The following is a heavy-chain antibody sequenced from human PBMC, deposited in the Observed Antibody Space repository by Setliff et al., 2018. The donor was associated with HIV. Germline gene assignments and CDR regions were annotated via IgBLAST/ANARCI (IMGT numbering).Heavy chain of an antibody. Sequence: SETLSLTCTVSGGSISSSSYYWSWIRQPPGKGLEWIGSIYYSGSTYYNPSLKSRVSISVDTSNNQFSLKLSSVTAADTAMYYCARDICTSTSCPSGWFDPWGQGSLVTVSS. V-gene: IGHV4-39*07. J-gene: IGHJ5*02. D-gene: IGHD2-2*01. CDR2: IYYSGST. CDR3: ARDICTSTSCPSGWFDP. CDR1: GGSISSSSYY.